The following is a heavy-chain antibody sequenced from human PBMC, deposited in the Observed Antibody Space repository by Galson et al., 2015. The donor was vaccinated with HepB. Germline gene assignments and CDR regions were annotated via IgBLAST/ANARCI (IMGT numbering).Heavy chain of an antibody. CDR2: ISGSGGDT. Sequence: SLRLSCAAPGFTFSSYAMNWVREAPGKGLEWVSVISGSGGDTYYADSVKGRFTISRDNSKNTLYLQMNSLRAEDTAIYYCAKARVWAGQSDAFDIWGQGTVVTASS. J-gene: IGHJ3*02. CDR3: AKARVWAGQSDAFDI. CDR1: GFTFSSYA. V-gene: IGHV3-23*01. D-gene: IGHD1-26*01.